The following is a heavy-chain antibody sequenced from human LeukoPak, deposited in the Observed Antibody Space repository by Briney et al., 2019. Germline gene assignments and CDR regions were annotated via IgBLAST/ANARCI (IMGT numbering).Heavy chain of an antibody. V-gene: IGHV3-21*01. Sequence: GGSLRLSCAASGFTFSSYSMNWVRQAPGKGLEWVSSISSNSSYIYYADSVKGRFTISRDNAKNSLYLQMNSLRADDTAVYYCARETYCSGGSCYKGNAFDIWGQGTMVTVSS. CDR2: ISSNSSYI. J-gene: IGHJ3*02. D-gene: IGHD2-15*01. CDR3: ARETYCSGGSCYKGNAFDI. CDR1: GFTFSSYS.